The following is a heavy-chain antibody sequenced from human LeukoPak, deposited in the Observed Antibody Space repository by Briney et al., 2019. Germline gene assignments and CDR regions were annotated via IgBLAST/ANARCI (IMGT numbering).Heavy chain of an antibody. CDR1: GFTFSSYD. J-gene: IGHJ6*02. CDR2: IGTAGDT. Sequence: PGGSLRLSCAASGFTFSSYDMHWVRQATGKGLEWVSAIGTAGDTSYRGSVKGRFTISRENAKNSLYLQINILRAGDTAVYYGARGVMQWWGNDCCYYGMDVWGQGTTVTVSS. V-gene: IGHV3-13*01. D-gene: IGHD2-15*01. CDR3: ARGVMQWWGNDCCYYGMDV.